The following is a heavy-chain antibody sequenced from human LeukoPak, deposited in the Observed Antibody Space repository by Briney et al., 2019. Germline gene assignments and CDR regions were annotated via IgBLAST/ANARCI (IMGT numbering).Heavy chain of an antibody. D-gene: IGHD2-2*01. CDR1: GFRFSSYA. Sequence: GGSLRLSCAASGFRFSSYAMSWVRQAPGKGPEWVSTISGSDGTTYYADSVKGRFTISRDNSKNMLFLQMNSLRAADTAVYYCAREGLDCSSTSCRARFDYWGQGTLVTVSS. V-gene: IGHV3-23*01. CDR3: AREGLDCSSTSCRARFDY. J-gene: IGHJ4*02. CDR2: ISGSDGTT.